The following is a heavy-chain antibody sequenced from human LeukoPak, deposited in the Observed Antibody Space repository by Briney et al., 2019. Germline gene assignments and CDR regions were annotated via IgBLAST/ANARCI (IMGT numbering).Heavy chain of an antibody. CDR2: ISYDGSNK. J-gene: IGHJ4*02. CDR3: AREVVVPAAPGFDY. CDR1: GFTFSSYA. D-gene: IGHD2-2*01. Sequence: GRSLRLSCAASGFTFSSYAMHWLRQAPGKALEWVAVISYDGSNKYYADSVKGRFTISRDNSKNTLYLQMNSLRAEDTAVYYCAREVVVPAAPGFDYWGQGTLVTVSS. V-gene: IGHV3-30-3*01.